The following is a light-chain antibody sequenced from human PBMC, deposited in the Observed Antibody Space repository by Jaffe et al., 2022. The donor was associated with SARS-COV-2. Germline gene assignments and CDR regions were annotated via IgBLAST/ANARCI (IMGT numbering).Light chain of an antibody. CDR2: RAS. Sequence: DIQMTQSPSTLSASVGDRVTITCRASQSISSWLAWYQQKPGKAPKLLIYRASSLETGVPSSFSGSGFGAEFTLTISSLQPDDFATYYCQQYNAYPWTFGQGTKVEIK. CDR3: QQYNAYPWT. CDR1: QSISSW. V-gene: IGKV1-5*03. J-gene: IGKJ1*01.